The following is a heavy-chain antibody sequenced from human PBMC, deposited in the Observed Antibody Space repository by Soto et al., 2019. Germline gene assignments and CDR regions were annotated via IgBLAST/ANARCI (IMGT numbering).Heavy chain of an antibody. V-gene: IGHV1-18*01. J-gene: IGHJ4*02. D-gene: IGHD4-4*01. CDR3: ARDREVTRDFDY. Sequence: ASVTVSCKASGYTFTSYGISWVRQAPGQGLEWMGWISAYNGNTNYAQKLQGRVTMTTDTSTSTAYMELRSLRSDDTAVYYCARDREVTRDFDYWGQGTLVTVSS. CDR2: ISAYNGNT. CDR1: GYTFTSYG.